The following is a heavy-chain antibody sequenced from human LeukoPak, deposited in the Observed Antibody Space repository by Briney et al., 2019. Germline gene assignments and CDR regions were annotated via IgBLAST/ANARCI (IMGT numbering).Heavy chain of an antibody. CDR1: GYTFTGYY. CDR3: ARVACSSTSCALDY. Sequence: ASVTVSCKASGYTFTGYYMHWVRQAPGQGLEWMGWINPNSGGTNYAQKFQGWVTMTRDTSISTAYMELSRLRSDDTAVYYCARVACSSTSCALDYWGQGTLVTVSS. CDR2: INPNSGGT. D-gene: IGHD2-2*01. J-gene: IGHJ4*02. V-gene: IGHV1-2*04.